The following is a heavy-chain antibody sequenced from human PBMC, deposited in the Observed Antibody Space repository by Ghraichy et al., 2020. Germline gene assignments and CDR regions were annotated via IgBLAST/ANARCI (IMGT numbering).Heavy chain of an antibody. CDR2: INPNSGGT. V-gene: IGHV1-2*04. CDR1: GYTFTGYY. CDR3: ARGITVPNLDAFDI. Sequence: ASVKVSCKASGYTFTGYYMHWVRQAPGQGLEWMGWINPNSGGTNYAQKFQGWVTMTRDTSISTAYMELSRLRSDDTAVYYCARGITVPNLDAFDIWGQGTMVTVSS. J-gene: IGHJ3*02. D-gene: IGHD3-3*01.